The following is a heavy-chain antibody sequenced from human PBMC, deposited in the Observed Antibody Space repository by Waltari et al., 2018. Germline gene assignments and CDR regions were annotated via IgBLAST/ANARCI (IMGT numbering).Heavy chain of an antibody. J-gene: IGHJ4*02. D-gene: IGHD3-3*01. V-gene: IGHV3-11*04. CDR3: ARDRGASYDFWSGYYQFDY. CDR1: GFTFSDYY. CDR2: ITSSGSTI. Sequence: QVQLVESGGGLVKPGGSLRLSCAASGFTFSDYYMSWICQAPGKGLEWVSYITSSGSTIYYADSVKGRFTISRDNAKNSLYLQMNSLRAEDTAVYYCARDRGASYDFWSGYYQFDYWGQGTLVTVSS.